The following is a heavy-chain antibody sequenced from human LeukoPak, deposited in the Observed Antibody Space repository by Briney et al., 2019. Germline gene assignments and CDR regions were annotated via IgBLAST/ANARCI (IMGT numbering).Heavy chain of an antibody. D-gene: IGHD2-2*01. CDR1: GYTVTSYD. CDR2: VSPNSGNT. J-gene: IGHJ4*02. Sequence: ASVKLSCNASGYTVTSYDIHWVRQATGQGLEGRGWVSPNSGNTEYARRFQGRVTMTRNTSISTAYMELSSLSSENTAVYYCARGFSSTSCSWPFVYWGQGTLVTVPS. CDR3: ARGFSSTSCSWPFVY. V-gene: IGHV1-8*01.